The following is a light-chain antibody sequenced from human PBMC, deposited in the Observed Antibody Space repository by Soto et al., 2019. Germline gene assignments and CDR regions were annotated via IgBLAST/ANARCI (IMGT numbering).Light chain of an antibody. V-gene: IGKV3-11*02. CDR1: LSVSTS. J-gene: IGKJ5*01. Sequence: EVVLTQSPATLSLSPGERATLSCRASLSVSTSLNWYQQKPGQAPRLLIYDASNRAPAIPARFSGSGSGRDFTLTISSLEPEDFAVYYCQQRDNGPPITFGQGTRLEI. CDR3: QQRDNGPPIT. CDR2: DAS.